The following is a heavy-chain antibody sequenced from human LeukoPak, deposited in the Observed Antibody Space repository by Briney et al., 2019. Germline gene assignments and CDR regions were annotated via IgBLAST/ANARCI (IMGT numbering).Heavy chain of an antibody. CDR2: ISADSADR. V-gene: IGHV1-18*01. CDR3: ASGSYLWGGMDV. Sequence: ASVKVSFKASGDSFSNYGFAWVRQAPGQGLEWMGWISADSADRYYAQNFQHRVTMTTDTSTTTGYMELRSLRSDDTAVYYCASGSYLWGGMDVWGQGTTVTVSS. D-gene: IGHD1-26*01. J-gene: IGHJ6*02. CDR1: GDSFSNYG.